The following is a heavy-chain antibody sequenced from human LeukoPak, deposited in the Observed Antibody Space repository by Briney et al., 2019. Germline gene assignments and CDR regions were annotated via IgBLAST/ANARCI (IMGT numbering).Heavy chain of an antibody. CDR3: ARAVMDYGDYEGGY. CDR2: ISAYNGNT. J-gene: IGHJ4*02. Sequence: ASVKVSCKASGYTFTSYCISWVRQAPGQGLEWMGWISAYNGNTNYAQELQGRVTMTTDTSTSTAYMELRSLRSDDTAVYYCARAVMDYGDYEGGYWGQGTLVTVSS. D-gene: IGHD4-17*01. V-gene: IGHV1-18*01. CDR1: GYTFTSYC.